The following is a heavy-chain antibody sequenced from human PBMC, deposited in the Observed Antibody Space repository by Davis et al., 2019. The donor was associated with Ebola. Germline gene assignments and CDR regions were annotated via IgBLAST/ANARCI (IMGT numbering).Heavy chain of an antibody. J-gene: IGHJ4*02. Sequence: GSLRLSCAVYGGSFSGYYWSWIRQPPGKGLELIGEINHSGSTNYNPSLKSRVTISVDTSKNQFSLRLSSVTAADTAVYYCAGGSSSWYYFDYWGQGTLVTVSS. D-gene: IGHD6-13*01. V-gene: IGHV4-34*01. CDR2: INHSGST. CDR3: AGGSSSWYYFDY. CDR1: GGSFSGYY.